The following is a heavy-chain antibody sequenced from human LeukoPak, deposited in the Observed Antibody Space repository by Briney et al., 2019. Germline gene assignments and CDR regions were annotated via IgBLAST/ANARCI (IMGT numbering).Heavy chain of an antibody. CDR3: ARGDASGWFDP. J-gene: IGHJ5*02. Sequence: SVKVSCKASGYTFTSYGISWVRQAPGQGLEWMGGIIPIFGTANYAQKFQGRVTITADESTSTAYMELSSLRSEDTAVYYCARGDASGWFDPWGQGTLVTVSS. D-gene: IGHD2-21*02. V-gene: IGHV1-69*13. CDR1: GYTFTSYG. CDR2: IIPIFGTA.